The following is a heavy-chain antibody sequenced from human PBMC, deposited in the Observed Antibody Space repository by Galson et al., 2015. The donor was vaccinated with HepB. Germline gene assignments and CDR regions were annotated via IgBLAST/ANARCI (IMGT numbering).Heavy chain of an antibody. CDR2: ISSSSSYK. CDR1: GFTFSSYS. Sequence: SLRLSCAASGFTFSSYSMNWVRQAPGKGLEWVSSISSSSSYKYYADSVKGRFTISRDNAKNSLYLQMNSLRAEDTAVCYCANNYYCSGSYYPWGQGTLVTVSS. V-gene: IGHV3-21*01. CDR3: ANNYYCSGSYYP. J-gene: IGHJ5*02. D-gene: IGHD3-10*01.